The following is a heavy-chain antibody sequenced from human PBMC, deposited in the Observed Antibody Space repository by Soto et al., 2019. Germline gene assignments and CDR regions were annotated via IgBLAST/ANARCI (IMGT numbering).Heavy chain of an antibody. V-gene: IGHV3-23*01. Sequence: EVQLLESGGGLVQPGGSLRLSCAASGFTFSSYAMSWVRQAPGKGLEWVSAISGSGDSTYYADSVKGRFTISRDNSKNTLYLQRNSVRVEDTAIYYCAKVGNSGWHVDYWGQGTLVTVSS. CDR2: ISGSGDST. D-gene: IGHD6-19*01. CDR3: AKVGNSGWHVDY. J-gene: IGHJ4*02. CDR1: GFTFSSYA.